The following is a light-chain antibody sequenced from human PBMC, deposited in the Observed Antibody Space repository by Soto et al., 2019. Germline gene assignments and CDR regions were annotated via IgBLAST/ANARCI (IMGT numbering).Light chain of an antibody. CDR1: SSDVGVYNY. CDR3: SSYTSSSTLV. CDR2: DVS. V-gene: IGLV2-14*01. Sequence: QSVLTQPASVSGSPGQSITISCTGTSSDVGVYNYVSSYQQHPGKDPKLMIYDVSNRPSGVSNRFSGSKSGNTASLTISGLQAEDECDYYCSSYTSSSTLVFGGGTKLTVL. J-gene: IGLJ2*01.